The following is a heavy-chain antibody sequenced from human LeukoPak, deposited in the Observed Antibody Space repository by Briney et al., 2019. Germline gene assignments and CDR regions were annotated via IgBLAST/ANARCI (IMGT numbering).Heavy chain of an antibody. CDR1: GGTFSSYA. Sequence: PGASVKVSCKASGGTFSSYAISRVRQAPGQGLEWMGGIIPIFGTANYAQKFQGRVTITADESTSTAYMELSSLRSEDTAVYYCARDRTQLGMVHFGLWGRGTLVTVSS. V-gene: IGHV1-69*13. CDR3: ARDRTQLGMVHFGL. D-gene: IGHD7-27*01. CDR2: IIPIFGTA. J-gene: IGHJ2*01.